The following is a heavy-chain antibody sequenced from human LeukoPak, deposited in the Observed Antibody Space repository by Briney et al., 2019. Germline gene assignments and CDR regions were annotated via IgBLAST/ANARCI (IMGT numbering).Heavy chain of an antibody. D-gene: IGHD2-15*01. J-gene: IGHJ4*02. CDR1: GGSISSYY. Sequence: SETLSLTCTVSGGSISSYYWSWIRQPPGKGLEWIGYIYTSGSTNYNPSFKSRVTISVDTSKNQFSLKLSSVTAADTAVYYCAGDIVGRKNFDYWGQGNLVTVSS. V-gene: IGHV4-4*09. CDR2: IYTSGST. CDR3: AGDIVGRKNFDY.